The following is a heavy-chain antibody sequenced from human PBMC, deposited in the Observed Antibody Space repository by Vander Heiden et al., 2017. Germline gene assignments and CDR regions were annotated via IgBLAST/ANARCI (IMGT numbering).Heavy chain of an antibody. CDR2: ISWNSGSI. D-gene: IGHD5-12*01. CDR1: GFTFDDYA. V-gene: IGHV3-9*01. CDR3: AKDTGYDPHSDFDN. J-gene: IGHJ4*02. Sequence: EVQLVESGGGLVQPGRSLRLSCAASGFTFDDYAMHWVRQAPGKGLEWVSGISWNSGSIGYADSVKGRFTISRDNAKNSLYLQMNSLRAEDTALYYCAKDTGYDPHSDFDNWGQGTLVTVSS.